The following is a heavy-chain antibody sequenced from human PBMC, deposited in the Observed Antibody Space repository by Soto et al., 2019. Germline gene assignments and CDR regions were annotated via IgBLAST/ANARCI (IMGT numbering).Heavy chain of an antibody. CDR3: ARALVTDSNSRDYHYYFAMDV. CDR2: VYHTGTT. D-gene: IGHD3-22*01. Sequence: TRPVTCTLSVSSIGGFSDYWIWVRHLPGNGLHCIANVYHTGTTYYNPSLKRRVSTSVDTSQNQFSLILAPVTAADTAVYYCARALVTDSNSRDYHYYFAMDVRGQRTPVTVYS. V-gene: IGHV4-31*03. CDR1: VSSIGGFSDY. J-gene: IGHJ6*02.